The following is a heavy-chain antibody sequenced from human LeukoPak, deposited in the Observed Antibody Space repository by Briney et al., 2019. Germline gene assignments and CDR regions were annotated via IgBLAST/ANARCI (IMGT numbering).Heavy chain of an antibody. D-gene: IGHD6-19*01. CDR3: ARDHPAVAGVLDY. CDR1: GFTFSDYE. J-gene: IGHJ4*02. Sequence: PGGSLRLSCAASGFTFSDYEMNWVRQAPGKGLEWLSHISVSGTTIHYADSVKGRFTISRDNAKNSLYLQMNSLRAEDTAVYYCARDHPAVAGVLDYWGQGTLVTVSS. V-gene: IGHV3-11*01. CDR2: ISVSGTTI.